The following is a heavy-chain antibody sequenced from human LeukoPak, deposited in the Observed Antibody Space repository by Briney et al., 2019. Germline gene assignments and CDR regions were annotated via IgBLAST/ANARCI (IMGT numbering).Heavy chain of an antibody. CDR3: ARDSYCSGGSCYNWFDP. J-gene: IGHJ5*02. V-gene: IGHV1-2*02. CDR1: GYTFTRYY. Sequence: GASVKVSCKASGYTFTRYYMHWVRQAPGQGLEWMGWINPNSGGTNYAQKIQGRVTMTRDTSISTAYMELSRLRSDDTAVYYCARDSYCSGGSCYNWFDPWGQGTLVTVSS. D-gene: IGHD2-15*01. CDR2: INPNSGGT.